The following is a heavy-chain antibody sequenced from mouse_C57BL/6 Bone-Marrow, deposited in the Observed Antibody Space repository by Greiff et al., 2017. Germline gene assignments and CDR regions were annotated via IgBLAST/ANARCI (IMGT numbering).Heavy chain of an antibody. V-gene: IGHV1-69*01. CDR3: ARLLLYAMDY. CDR1: GYTFTSYW. Sequence: QVQLQQPGAELVMPGASVKLSCKASGYTFTSYWMHWVKQRPGQGLEWIGEIDPSDSYTNYNQKFKGKSTLTVDKSSSTAYMQLSSLTSEDSAVYYCARLLLYAMDYWGQGTSVTVSS. CDR2: IDPSDSYT. J-gene: IGHJ4*01. D-gene: IGHD6-1*01.